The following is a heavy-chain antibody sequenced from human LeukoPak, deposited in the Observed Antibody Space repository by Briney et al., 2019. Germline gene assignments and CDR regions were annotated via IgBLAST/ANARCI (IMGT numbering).Heavy chain of an antibody. J-gene: IGHJ3*02. CDR3: ARALSQFDI. CDR2: IYYSGST. CDR1: VGSISSSSYY. D-gene: IGHD3-16*02. Sequence: SETVSLTCTFSVGSISSSSYYWGWIRQPPGKGLEWIGSIYYSGSTCYNPSLKSRVTISVVTSKNQFCLELSSVTAADTAVYYSARALSQFDIWGQGKMVTVSS. V-gene: IGHV4-39*07.